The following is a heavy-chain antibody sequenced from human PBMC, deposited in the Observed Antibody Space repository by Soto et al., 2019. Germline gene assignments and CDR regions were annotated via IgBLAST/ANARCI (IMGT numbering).Heavy chain of an antibody. CDR3: ARERPRFRYYYYYYGMDV. CDR1: GFTFSSYG. CDR2: IWYDGSNK. D-gene: IGHD3-10*01. V-gene: IGHV3-33*01. Sequence: PGGSLRLSCAASGFTFSSYGMHWVHQAPGKGLEWVAVIWYDGSNKYYADSVKGRFTISRDNSKNTLYLQMNSLRAEDTAVYYCARERPRFRYYYYYYGMDVWGQGTTVTVSS. J-gene: IGHJ6*02.